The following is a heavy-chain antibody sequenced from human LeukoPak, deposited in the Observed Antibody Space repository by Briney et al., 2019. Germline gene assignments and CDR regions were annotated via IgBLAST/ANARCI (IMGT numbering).Heavy chain of an antibody. CDR2: INPNTGDT. J-gene: IGHJ6*03. CDR3: ARGVSGEYYYYMDV. CDR1: GYTFSDYY. Sequence: GASVKVSCKASGYTFSDYYIYWVRQAPGQGLEWMGRINPNTGDTNYAQKFQGRVTMTRDTSISTAYMELSRLRSDDTAVYYCARGVSGEYYYYMDVWGKGTTVTVSS. D-gene: IGHD3-10*01. V-gene: IGHV1-2*02.